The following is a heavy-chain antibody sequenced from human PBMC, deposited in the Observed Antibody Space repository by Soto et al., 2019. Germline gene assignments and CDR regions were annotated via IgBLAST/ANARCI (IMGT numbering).Heavy chain of an antibody. CDR1: GFTFSSYS. V-gene: IGHV3-21*01. CDR2: ISSSSSYI. Sequence: GGSLRLSCAASGFTFSSYSMNWVRQAPGKGLEWVSSISSSSSYIYYADSVKGRFTISRDNAKNSLYLQMNSLRAEDTAVYYCARESGHYYDSSGYLDYWGQGTLVTVSS. CDR3: ARESGHYYDSSGYLDY. J-gene: IGHJ4*02. D-gene: IGHD3-22*01.